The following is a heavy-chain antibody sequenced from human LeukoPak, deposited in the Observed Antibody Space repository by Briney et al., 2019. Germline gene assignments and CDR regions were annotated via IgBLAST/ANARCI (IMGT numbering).Heavy chain of an antibody. D-gene: IGHD6-13*01. J-gene: IGHJ4*02. CDR3: ARGGSKQQWYPTPRYYFDY. CDR2: IYYSGST. V-gene: IGHV4-39*01. CDR1: GGSISSSSYY. Sequence: SETLSLTCTVSGGSISSSSYYWGWIRQPPGKGLEWIGSIYYSGSTYYNPSLKSRVTISVDTSENQFSLKLSSVTAAGTAVYYCARGGSKQQWYPTPRYYFDYWGQGTLVTVSS.